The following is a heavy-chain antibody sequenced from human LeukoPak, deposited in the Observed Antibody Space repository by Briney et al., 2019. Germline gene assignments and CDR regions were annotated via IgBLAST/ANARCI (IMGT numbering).Heavy chain of an antibody. Sequence: SQTLSLTCAISGDSVSSNSATWNWIRHSPSRGLEWLGRTYYRSKSYNDYAVSVKSRITINPDTSKNQFSLQLNSVTPEDTAVYYCARGIAVAGFDYWGQGTLVTVSS. V-gene: IGHV6-1*01. J-gene: IGHJ4*02. D-gene: IGHD6-19*01. CDR1: GDSVSSNSAT. CDR3: ARGIAVAGFDY. CDR2: TYYRSKSYN.